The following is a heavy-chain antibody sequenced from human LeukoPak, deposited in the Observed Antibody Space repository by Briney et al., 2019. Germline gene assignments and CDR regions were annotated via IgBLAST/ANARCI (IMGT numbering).Heavy chain of an antibody. V-gene: IGHV4-38-2*02. Sequence: PSETLSLTCTVSGYSISSGYYWSWIRQPPGKGLEWIGEINHSGSTNYNPSLKSRVTMSVDTSKNQFSLKLSSVTAADTAVYYCARGQDIVVVVAATQPYYFDSWGQGTLVTVSS. J-gene: IGHJ4*02. D-gene: IGHD2-15*01. CDR3: ARGQDIVVVVAATQPYYFDS. CDR2: INHSGST. CDR1: GYSISSGYY.